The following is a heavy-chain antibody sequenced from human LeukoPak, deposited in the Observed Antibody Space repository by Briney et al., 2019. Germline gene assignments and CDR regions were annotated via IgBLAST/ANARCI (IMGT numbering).Heavy chain of an antibody. CDR2: ISSDGSTI. CDR3: ARESADFWSDPSHMDV. Sequence: PGGSLRLSCAASGFTFSSHWMHWVRQAPGKGLVWVSRISSDGSTINYADSVKGRFTISRDNAKNTLHLQMNSLRAEDTAVYYCARESADFWSDPSHMDVWGKGTTVTVSS. D-gene: IGHD3-3*01. CDR1: GFTFSSHW. V-gene: IGHV3-74*01. J-gene: IGHJ6*03.